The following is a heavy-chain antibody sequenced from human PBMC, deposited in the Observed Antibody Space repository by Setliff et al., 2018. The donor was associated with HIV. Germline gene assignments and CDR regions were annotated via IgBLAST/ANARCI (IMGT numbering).Heavy chain of an antibody. V-gene: IGHV1-46*01. CDR2: INPSGGST. Sequence: ASVKVSCKASGYTFTSYYIHWVRQPPGQGLEWMGEINPSGGSTSYSEKFRGRATMTRDTSRSTVYMELSSLRFDDTAVYYCARVPILRYASPVDMWGQGTLVTVSS. CDR3: ARVPILRYASPVDM. CDR1: GYTFTSYY. J-gene: IGHJ4*02. D-gene: IGHD3-9*01.